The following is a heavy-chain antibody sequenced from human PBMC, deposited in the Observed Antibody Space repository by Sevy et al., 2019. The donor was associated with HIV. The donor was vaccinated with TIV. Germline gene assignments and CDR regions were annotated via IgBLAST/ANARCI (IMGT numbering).Heavy chain of an antibody. CDR2: ISGSGDST. V-gene: IGHV3-23*01. Sequence: GGSLRLSCAASRFTFSSYAMSWVRQAPGKGLEWVSVISGSGDSTFYADSVKGRCTISRDNSRKMLYLQRNSLGVEDTAVYYCAKGVGTSGWYIAFDIWGQGTMVTVSS. CDR1: RFTFSSYA. J-gene: IGHJ3*02. CDR3: AKGVGTSGWYIAFDI. D-gene: IGHD6-19*01.